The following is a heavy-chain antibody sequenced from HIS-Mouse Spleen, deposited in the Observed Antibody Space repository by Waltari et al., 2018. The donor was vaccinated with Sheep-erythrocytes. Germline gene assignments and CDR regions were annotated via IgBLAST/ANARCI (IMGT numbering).Heavy chain of an antibody. CDR2: ISYDGSNK. J-gene: IGHJ3*02. CDR3: ARDNQLALDAFDI. CDR1: GFTFSSYA. D-gene: IGHD1-1*01. V-gene: IGHV3-30-3*01. Sequence: QVQLVESGGGVVQPGRSLRLSCAASGFTFSSYAMHWVRQAPGKGLGWAAVISYDGSNKYNADSVKGRFTISRDNSKNTLYLQMNSLRAEDTAVYYCARDNQLALDAFDIWGQGTMVTVSS.